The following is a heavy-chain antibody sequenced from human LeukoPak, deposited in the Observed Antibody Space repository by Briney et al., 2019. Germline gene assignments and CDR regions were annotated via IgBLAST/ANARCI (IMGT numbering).Heavy chain of an antibody. V-gene: IGHV3-9*01. CDR3: ARELRAKFYYYYGMDV. J-gene: IGHJ6*02. Sequence: GRSLRLSCAASGFTFDDYAMHWVRQVPGKGLEWVSGISWNSGNIEYADSVKGRFTISRDNAKKSLFLQMNSLRAEDTAVYYCARELRAKFYYYYGMDVWGQGTTVTVSS. CDR1: GFTFDDYA. CDR2: ISWNSGNI.